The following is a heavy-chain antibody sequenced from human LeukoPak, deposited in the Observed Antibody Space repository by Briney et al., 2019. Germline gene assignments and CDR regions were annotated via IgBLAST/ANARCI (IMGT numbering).Heavy chain of an antibody. Sequence: GGSLRLSCAASGFTFSSYAMSWVRQAPGKGLEWVSAISGSGGSTYYADSVKGRFTISRDNAKNSLYLQMNSLRAEDTAVYYCARGQYGMDVWGQGTTVTVSS. V-gene: IGHV3-23*01. CDR3: ARGQYGMDV. CDR2: ISGSGGST. CDR1: GFTFSSYA. J-gene: IGHJ6*02.